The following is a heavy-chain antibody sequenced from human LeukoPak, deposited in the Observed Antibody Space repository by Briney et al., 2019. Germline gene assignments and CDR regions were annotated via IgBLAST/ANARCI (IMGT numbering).Heavy chain of an antibody. CDR1: GGSFSGYY. CDR3: ARAPPPPANYYYYYMDV. CDR2: INHSGST. Sequence: TSETLSLTCAVYGGSFSGYYWSWIRQPPGKGLEWIGEINHSGSTNYNPSLKSRVTISVDTSKNQFSLKLSSVTAADTAVYYCARAPPPPANYYYYYMDVWGKGTTVTVSS. J-gene: IGHJ6*03. V-gene: IGHV4-34*01.